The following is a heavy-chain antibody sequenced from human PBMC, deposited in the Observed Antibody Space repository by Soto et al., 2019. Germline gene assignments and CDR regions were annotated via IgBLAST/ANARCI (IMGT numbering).Heavy chain of an antibody. Sequence: LXLACSVSAGSISSRDWWTWVRQAPGKGLEWIGKIYHGGGTNFSPSLRGRVNISIDKSRKFFSLTLNSVTAADTAIYFCATGNVDSMLESWGRGTLVTVSS. CDR3: ATGNVDSMLES. CDR2: IYHGGGT. V-gene: IGHV4-4*01. J-gene: IGHJ4*02. D-gene: IGHD3-3*01. CDR1: AGSISSRDW.